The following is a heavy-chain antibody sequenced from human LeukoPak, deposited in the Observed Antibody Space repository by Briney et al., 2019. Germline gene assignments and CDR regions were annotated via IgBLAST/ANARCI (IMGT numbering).Heavy chain of an antibody. J-gene: IGHJ5*02. CDR2: SNPNSGGT. V-gene: IGHV1-2*02. CDR1: GYTFTGYY. CDR3: ARGEKIAAVGINWFDP. D-gene: IGHD6-13*01. Sequence: ASVKVSCKASGYTFTGYYMHWVRQAPGQGLEWMGWSNPNSGGTNYAQKFQGRVTMTRDTSISTAYMELSRLRSDDTAVYYCARGEKIAAVGINWFDPWGQGTLVTVSS.